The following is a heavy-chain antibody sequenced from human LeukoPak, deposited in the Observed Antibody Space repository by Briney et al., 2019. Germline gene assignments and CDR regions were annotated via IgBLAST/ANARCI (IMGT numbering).Heavy chain of an antibody. Sequence: PSETLSLTCTVSGGSISSSSYYWGWIRQPPGKGLEWIGSIYYTGSTYYNPSLKSRVTISVDTSKNQFSLKLSSVTAADTAVYYCARVERGNSGGYAFDIWGQGTMVTVSS. CDR2: IYYTGST. CDR3: ARVERGNSGGYAFDI. CDR1: GGSISSSSYY. D-gene: IGHD4-23*01. J-gene: IGHJ3*02. V-gene: IGHV4-39*07.